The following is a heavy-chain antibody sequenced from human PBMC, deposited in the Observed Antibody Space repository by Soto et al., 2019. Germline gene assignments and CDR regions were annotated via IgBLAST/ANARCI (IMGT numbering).Heavy chain of an antibody. V-gene: IGHV3-53*01. CDR1: GLTISGKKY. CDR2: LYDVDGS. CDR3: ATWHEREHAFDV. Sequence: DVQLVESGGGLIQPGESLRLSCAAFGLTISGKKYVAWVRQGPVKGLEWVSALYDVDGSFYADSVTGRFTTSSDSSKTTVYLQMNDLRPDDTAVYYCATWHEREHAFDVWGQGTTVTISS. D-gene: IGHD1-1*01. J-gene: IGHJ3*01.